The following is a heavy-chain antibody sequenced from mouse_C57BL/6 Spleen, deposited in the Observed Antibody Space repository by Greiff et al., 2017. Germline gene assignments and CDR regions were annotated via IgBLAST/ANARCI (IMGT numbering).Heavy chain of an antibody. CDR3: TTLDYDETWFAY. Sequence: EVKLQESGAELVRPGASVKLSCTASGFNIKDDYMHWVKQRPEQGLEWIGWIDPENGGTEYASKFQGKATITADTSSNTAYLQLSSLTSEDTAVYYCTTLDYDETWFAYWGQGTLVTVSA. CDR2: IDPENGGT. CDR1: GFNIKDDY. D-gene: IGHD2-4*01. V-gene: IGHV14-4*01. J-gene: IGHJ3*01.